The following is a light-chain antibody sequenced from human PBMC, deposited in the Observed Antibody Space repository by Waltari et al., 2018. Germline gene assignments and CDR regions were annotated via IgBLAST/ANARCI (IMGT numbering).Light chain of an antibody. CDR1: SSNIGAGSD. CDR2: GNS. J-gene: IGLJ1*01. CDR3: QSYDRSLSGYV. Sequence: QSVLTQPPSVSGAPGQRVTISCTGSSSNIGAGSDVHWYQQLPGTAPKLLISGNSNRPSGVPDRFSGSKSGTSASLAITGLQAEDEADYYCQSYDRSLSGYVFGTGTKVTVL. V-gene: IGLV1-40*01.